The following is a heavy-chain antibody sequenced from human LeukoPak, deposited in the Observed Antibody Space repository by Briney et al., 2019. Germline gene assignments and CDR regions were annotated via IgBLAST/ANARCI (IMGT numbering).Heavy chain of an antibody. Sequence: SETLSLTCAVYGGSFSGYYWSWIRQPPGKGLEWIGEINHSGSTNYNPSLKSRVTISVDTSKNQFSLKLSSVTAADTAVYYCARVGATYDAFDIWGQGTMVTVSS. D-gene: IGHD1-26*01. CDR2: INHSGST. CDR3: ARVGATYDAFDI. V-gene: IGHV4-34*01. J-gene: IGHJ3*02. CDR1: GGSFSGYY.